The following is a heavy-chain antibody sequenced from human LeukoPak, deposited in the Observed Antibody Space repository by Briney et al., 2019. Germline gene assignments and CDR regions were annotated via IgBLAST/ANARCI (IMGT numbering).Heavy chain of an antibody. CDR1: GFTFSSYS. D-gene: IGHD6-13*01. CDR2: ISSSSSTI. CDR3: AREGYSSSWLSYYYYYYMDV. V-gene: IGHV3-48*01. Sequence: PGGSLRLSCAASGFTFSSYSMNWVRQAPGKGLEWVSSISSSSSTIYYADSVKGRFTISRDNAKNSLYLQMNSLRAEDTAVYYCAREGYSSSWLSYYYYYYMDVWGKGTTVTVSS. J-gene: IGHJ6*03.